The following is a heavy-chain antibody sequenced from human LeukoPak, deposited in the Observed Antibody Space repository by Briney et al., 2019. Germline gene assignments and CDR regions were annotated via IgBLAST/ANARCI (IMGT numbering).Heavy chain of an antibody. V-gene: IGHV3-48*03. CDR2: ISSSGSAI. CDR1: GFTFSSHE. D-gene: IGHD6-13*01. CDR3: AHISSSWPDY. J-gene: IGHJ4*02. Sequence: GGSLRLSCAASGFTFSSHEMNWVRQAPGKGLEWVSYISSSGSAIHYADSVKGRFTISRDNSKNTLYLQMNSLRAEDTAVYYCAHISSSWPDYWGQGTLVTVSS.